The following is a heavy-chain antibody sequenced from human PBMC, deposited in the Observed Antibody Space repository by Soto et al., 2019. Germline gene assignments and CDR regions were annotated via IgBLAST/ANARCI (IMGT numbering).Heavy chain of an antibody. D-gene: IGHD6-19*01. Sequence: EVQLLESGGGLVQPGGSLRLSCAASGFTFSNYAVSWVRQAPGKGLEWVSIISASGGSTFYADSVKGRCTISRDNSKNTLYLQMNNLRAEDTAVYYCAKHFDSGCPDYWGQGTLVTVSS. J-gene: IGHJ4*02. V-gene: IGHV3-23*01. CDR1: GFTFSNYA. CDR3: AKHFDSGCPDY. CDR2: ISASGGST.